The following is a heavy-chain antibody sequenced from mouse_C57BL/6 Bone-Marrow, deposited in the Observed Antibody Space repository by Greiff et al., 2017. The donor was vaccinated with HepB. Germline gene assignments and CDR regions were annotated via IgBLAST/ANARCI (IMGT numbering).Heavy chain of an antibody. CDR3: ARLGRRDYYAMDY. CDR2: ISSGSSTI. Sequence: EVKLVESGGGLVKPGGSLKLSCAASGFTFSDYGMHWVRQAPEKGLEWVAYISSGSSTIYYAYTVKGRFTISRDNAKNTLFLQMTSLRSEDTAMYYCARLGRRDYYAMDYWGQGTSVTVSS. D-gene: IGHD3-3*01. J-gene: IGHJ4*01. CDR1: GFTFSDYG. V-gene: IGHV5-17*01.